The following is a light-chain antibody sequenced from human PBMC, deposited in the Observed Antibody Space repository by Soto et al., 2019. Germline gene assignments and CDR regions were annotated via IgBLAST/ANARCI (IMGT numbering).Light chain of an antibody. Sequence: IVMTQSPVTLSLSQRERATLSCRASQSVSSNLAWYQQKPGQAPRLLIYGASTRATGIPARFSGSGSGTEFTLTISNLQSEDFAVYYCQQRSNWPWTFGQGTKVDIK. J-gene: IGKJ1*01. V-gene: IGKV3-15*01. CDR3: QQRSNWPWT. CDR1: QSVSSN. CDR2: GAS.